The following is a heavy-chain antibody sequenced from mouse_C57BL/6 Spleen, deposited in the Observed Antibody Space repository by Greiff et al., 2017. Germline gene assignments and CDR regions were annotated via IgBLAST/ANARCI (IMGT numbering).Heavy chain of an antibody. V-gene: IGHV2-9-1*01. CDR2: IWTGGGT. CDR1: GFSLTSYA. Sequence: VQLQQSGPGLVAPSQSLSITCTVSGFSLTSYAISWVRQPPGKGLEWLGVIWTGGGTNYNSALKSRLSLSKDNSMSQVFLKMNSLQTDDTARYYCSRNNGSYYSNYGWFAYWGQGTLVTVSA. J-gene: IGHJ3*01. D-gene: IGHD2-5*01. CDR3: SRNNGSYYSNYGWFAY.